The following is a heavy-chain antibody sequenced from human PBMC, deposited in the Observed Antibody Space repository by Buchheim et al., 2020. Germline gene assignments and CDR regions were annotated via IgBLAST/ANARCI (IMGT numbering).Heavy chain of an antibody. D-gene: IGHD1-26*01. CDR3: ARVRGSYSLDY. V-gene: IGHV3-11*01. CDR1: GFTLSDYY. J-gene: IGHJ4*02. Sequence: QVQLVESGGGLVKPGGSLRLSCEASGFTLSDYYMSWIRQAQGKGLGWFSYISNSGSTIHSPDPVKGRLPISRDNAKNSLYLQMNSLSAEDTAVYYCARVRGSYSLDYWGQGTL. CDR2: ISNSGSTI.